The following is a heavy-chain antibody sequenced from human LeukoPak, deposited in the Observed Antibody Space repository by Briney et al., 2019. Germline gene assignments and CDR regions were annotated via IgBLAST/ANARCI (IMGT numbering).Heavy chain of an antibody. Sequence: SETLSLTCTVSGDSFSSYYWSWIRQPPGKGLEWIGNIYYTGSTNYNPSLKSCVTISVDTSKNQFSLELSSVTAADTAVYYCARAASLYYYDSSGYSDYWGQGTLVTVSS. V-gene: IGHV4-59*12. CDR1: GDSFSSYY. CDR3: ARAASLYYYDSSGYSDY. D-gene: IGHD3-22*01. J-gene: IGHJ4*02. CDR2: IYYTGST.